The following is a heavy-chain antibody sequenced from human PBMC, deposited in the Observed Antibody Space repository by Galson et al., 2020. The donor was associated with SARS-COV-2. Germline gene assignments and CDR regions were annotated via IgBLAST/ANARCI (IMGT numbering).Heavy chain of an antibody. CDR3: AGALLPIYGMDV. CDR1: AFTFSSYG. V-gene: IGHV3-33*01. J-gene: IGHJ6*02. CDR2: LWYDGRNK. Sequence: GEYLKLYCEASAFTFSSYGMHWVRQAPGQGLEWVAVLWYDGRNKHYADSVKGRLTISRDNSKNTLYLQMNSLRAEDTAVYYCAGALLPIYGMDVWGQGTTVTVSS. D-gene: IGHD3-10*01.